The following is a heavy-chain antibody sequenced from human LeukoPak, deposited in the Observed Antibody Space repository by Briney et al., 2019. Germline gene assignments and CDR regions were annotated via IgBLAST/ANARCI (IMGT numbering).Heavy chain of an antibody. CDR2: IDYSGSA. J-gene: IGHJ6*02. V-gene: IGHV4-59*01. CDR1: GGSISSYY. D-gene: IGHD7-27*01. Sequence: SETLSLTCTVSGGSISSYYWSWIRQPPRKGLEWIGYIDYSGSANYNPSLKSRVTISVDTSKNQFSLKLSSVTAADTAVYYCARVPGASYMDVWGQGTTVTVSS. CDR3: ARVPGASYMDV.